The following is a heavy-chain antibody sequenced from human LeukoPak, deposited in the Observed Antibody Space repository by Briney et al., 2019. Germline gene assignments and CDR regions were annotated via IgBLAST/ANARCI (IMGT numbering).Heavy chain of an antibody. CDR3: AKDEFSTGDEWELLDY. D-gene: IGHD1-26*01. CDR1: GFTFSSYG. CDR2: ISYDGSNK. V-gene: IGHV3-30*18. J-gene: IGHJ4*02. Sequence: GGSLRLSCAASGFTFSSYGMHWVRQAPGKGLEWVAVISYDGSNKYYADSVKGRFTISRDNSKNTLYLQMNSLRAEDTAVYYCAKDEFSTGDEWELLDYWGQGTLVTVSS.